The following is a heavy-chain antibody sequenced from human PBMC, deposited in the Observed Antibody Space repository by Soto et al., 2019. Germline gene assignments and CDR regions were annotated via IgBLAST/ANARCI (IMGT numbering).Heavy chain of an antibody. D-gene: IGHD4-4*01. CDR2: IIPILGIA. V-gene: IGHV1-69*02. CDR3: ARRRDYSNHFDY. Sequence: ASVKVSCTASGGTFSSYTISWVRQAPGQGLEWMGRIIPILGIANYAQKFQGRVTITADKSTSTAYMELSSLRSEDTAVYYCARRRDYSNHFDYWGQGTLVTVSS. J-gene: IGHJ4*02. CDR1: GGTFSSYT.